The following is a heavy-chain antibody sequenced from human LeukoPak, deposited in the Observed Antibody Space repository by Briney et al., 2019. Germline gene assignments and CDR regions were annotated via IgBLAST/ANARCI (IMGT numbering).Heavy chain of an antibody. D-gene: IGHD3-3*01. CDR3: ARGRETYYDFWSGYLEKDY. V-gene: IGHV1-46*01. CDR2: INPSGGST. CDR1: GYAFTSYY. J-gene: IGHJ4*02. Sequence: ASVKVSCKASGYAFTSYYMHWVRQAPGQGLEWMGIINPSGGSTSYAQKFQGRVTMTRDTSTSTVYMELSSLRSEDTAVYYCARGRETYYDFWSGYLEKDYWGQGTLVTVSS.